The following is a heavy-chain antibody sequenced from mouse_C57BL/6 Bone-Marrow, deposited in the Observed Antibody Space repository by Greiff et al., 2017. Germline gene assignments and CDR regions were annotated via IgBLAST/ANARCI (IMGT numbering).Heavy chain of an antibody. D-gene: IGHD2-3*01. V-gene: IGHV1-64*01. CDR1: GYTFTSYW. CDR2: IHPNSGST. J-gene: IGHJ1*03. CDR3: ARGGLLRYFDF. Sequence: QVQLQQPGAELVKPGASVKLSCKASGYTFTSYWMHWVKQRPGKGLEWIGMIHPNSGSTNYNEKYKSKATLTVDKASSTAYMQLSSLTSEDAAVYYCARGGLLRYFDFWGTGTTVTVSS.